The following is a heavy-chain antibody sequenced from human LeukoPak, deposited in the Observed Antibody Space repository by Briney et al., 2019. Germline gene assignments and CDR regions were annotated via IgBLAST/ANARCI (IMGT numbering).Heavy chain of an antibody. J-gene: IGHJ4*02. CDR2: ISHDDSVQ. CDR1: GFTFSNYA. CDR3: ARDGQLDY. V-gene: IGHV3-30*04. Sequence: PGRSLRLSCAASGFTFSNYALHWVRQAPGKGLEWVAVISHDDSVQYYPDSVKGRFTISRDHSKNTLYLRMNSLRSDDTAVYYCARDGQLDYWGQGTLVTVFS.